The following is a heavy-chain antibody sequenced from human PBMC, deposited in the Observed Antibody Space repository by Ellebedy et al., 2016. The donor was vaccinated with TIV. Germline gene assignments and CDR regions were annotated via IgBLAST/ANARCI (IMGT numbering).Heavy chain of an antibody. CDR1: GFTFSNSG. Sequence: PGGSLRLSCATSGFTFSNSGLNWVPQVPGKALEWISYITGGSTAIYYADSVKGRFTISRDNAKNSLYLQMNSLRAEDTAVYYCTSDRWPHHADYWGQGTLVTVSS. D-gene: IGHD5-24*01. CDR2: ITGGSTAI. V-gene: IGHV3-48*04. J-gene: IGHJ4*02. CDR3: TSDRWPHHADY.